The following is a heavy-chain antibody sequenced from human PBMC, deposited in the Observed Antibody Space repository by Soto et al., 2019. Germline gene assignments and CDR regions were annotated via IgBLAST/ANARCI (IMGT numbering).Heavy chain of an antibody. V-gene: IGHV4-30-4*01. J-gene: IGHJ4*02. CDR2: IYYSGST. Sequence: PSETLSLTCTVSVGSISSGDYYWSWIRQPPGKGLEWIGYIYYSGSTYYNPSLKSRVTISVDTSKNQFSLKLSSVTAADTAVYYCARVLRELGSTVVDYWGQGTLVTVSS. CDR1: VGSISSGDYY. D-gene: IGHD4-4*01. CDR3: ARVLRELGSTVVDY.